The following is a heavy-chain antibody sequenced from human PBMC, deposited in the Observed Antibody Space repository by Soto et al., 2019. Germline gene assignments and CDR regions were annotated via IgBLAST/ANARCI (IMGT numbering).Heavy chain of an antibody. CDR1: GYSFTSYW. V-gene: IGHV5-10-1*01. CDR2: IDPSDSYT. Sequence: GESLKISCKGSGYSFTSYWISWVRQMPGKGLEWMGRIDPSDSYTNYTPSFQGHVTISADKSISTAYLQWSSLKASDTAMYYCARGTFPGVVTLPYYYGMDVWGQGTTGTVS. D-gene: IGHD3-22*01. CDR3: ARGTFPGVVTLPYYYGMDV. J-gene: IGHJ6*02.